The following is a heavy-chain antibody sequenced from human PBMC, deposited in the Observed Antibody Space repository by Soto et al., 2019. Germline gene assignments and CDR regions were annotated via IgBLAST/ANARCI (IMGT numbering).Heavy chain of an antibody. D-gene: IGHD3-10*02. J-gene: IGHJ2*01. V-gene: IGHV4-39*01. CDR2: FYYSGST. Sequence: PGKGLEWIGTFYYSGSTYYNPSLESRVTIYVDTSKNQFSLKVSSVTAADTAVYYCAIFFFQAEDGIRDVRSVSAFLLNRSSDL. CDR3: AIFFFQAEDGIRDVRSVSAFLLNRSSDL.